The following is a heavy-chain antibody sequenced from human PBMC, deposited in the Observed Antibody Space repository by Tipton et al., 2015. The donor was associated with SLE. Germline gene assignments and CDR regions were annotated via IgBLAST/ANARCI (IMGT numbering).Heavy chain of an antibody. V-gene: IGHV4-59*13. Sequence: TLSLTCTVSGGSISSDYWSWIRQPPGKGLEWIGYIYYSGFTDYNPSLKSRVTMSLDTSKNQFSMKMSSVTAADTAVYYCARVLSLGDLPHCFEYWAQGTLVTVSS. CDR1: GGSISSDY. CDR2: IYYSGFT. J-gene: IGHJ4*02. D-gene: IGHD3-10*01. CDR3: ARVLSLGDLPHCFEY.